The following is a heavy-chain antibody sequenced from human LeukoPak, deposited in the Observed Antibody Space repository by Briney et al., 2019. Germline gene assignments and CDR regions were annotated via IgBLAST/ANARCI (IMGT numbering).Heavy chain of an antibody. CDR2: INWNGGST. CDR1: GYSFDDYG. J-gene: IGHJ1*01. D-gene: IGHD5-24*01. Sequence: GGSLRLSCAGSGYSFDDYGMRWVRQAPGKGLEWVAGINWNGGSTGYAASVKGRCTISRGNAKNALYLEMNSLRAEDTAFYYCVRLGRDGYTYGAAYWGLGTLVTVSS. V-gene: IGHV3-20*04. CDR3: VRLGRDGYTYGAAY.